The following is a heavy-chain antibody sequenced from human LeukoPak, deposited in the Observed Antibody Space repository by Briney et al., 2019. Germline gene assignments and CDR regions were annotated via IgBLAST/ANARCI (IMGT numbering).Heavy chain of an antibody. Sequence: QPGGSLRLSCAASGFTFSSYAIHWVRQAPGKGLEWVTFISHDGSNKYYADSVKGRFTISRDNSKKTLYLQVNSLRVEDTAVYYCARGSHQDYFGSMTYLFDYWGQGTLVTVSS. CDR1: GFTFSSYA. V-gene: IGHV3-30*04. CDR3: ARGSHQDYFGSMTYLFDY. CDR2: ISHDGSNK. D-gene: IGHD3-10*01. J-gene: IGHJ4*02.